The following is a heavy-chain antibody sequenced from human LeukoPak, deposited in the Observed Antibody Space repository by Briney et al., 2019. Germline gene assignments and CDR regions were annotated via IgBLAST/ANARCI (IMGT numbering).Heavy chain of an antibody. CDR1: GFTFSDYY. V-gene: IGHV3-11*04. CDR3: ARVVSENSGYQGY. J-gene: IGHJ4*02. Sequence: GGSLRLSCAASGFTFSDYYMSWIRQSPGNGLEWVSYISTSGSTIYYADSVKGRFTVSRDNDKNSLFLQMNSLRAEDTAVYYCARVVSENSGYQGYWGQGTLVTVSS. CDR2: ISTSGSTI. D-gene: IGHD3-22*01.